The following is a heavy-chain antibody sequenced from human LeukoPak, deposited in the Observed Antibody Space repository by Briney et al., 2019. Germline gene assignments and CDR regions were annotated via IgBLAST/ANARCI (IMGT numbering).Heavy chain of an antibody. CDR3: AREEVVVAATRRGDYFDY. V-gene: IGHV3-48*03. J-gene: IGHJ4*02. CDR1: GFTFSSYE. CDR2: ISSSGSTI. Sequence: GGSLRLSCAASGFTFSSYEMNWVRQAPGKGLEWASYISSSGSTIYYADSVKGRFTISRDNAKNSLYLQMNSLGAEDTAVYYCAREEVVVAATRRGDYFDYWGQGTLVTVSS. D-gene: IGHD2-15*01.